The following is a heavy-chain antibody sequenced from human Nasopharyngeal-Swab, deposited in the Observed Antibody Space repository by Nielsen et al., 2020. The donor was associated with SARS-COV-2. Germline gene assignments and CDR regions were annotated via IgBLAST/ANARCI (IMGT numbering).Heavy chain of an antibody. V-gene: IGHV4-4*02. CDR3: ARAQRGLAATIFYDCMDV. CDR2: IYHGGNT. D-gene: IGHD1-26*01. J-gene: IGHJ6*03. Sequence: SQTLSLTCDVSGGSIRSSNWWTWVRQPPGKGLEWIGEIYHGGNTNYNPSLTSRVSISVDKSKNQFSLELTSVTATDTAVYYCARAQRGLAATIFYDCMDVWGKGTTVTVSS. CDR1: GGSIRSSNW.